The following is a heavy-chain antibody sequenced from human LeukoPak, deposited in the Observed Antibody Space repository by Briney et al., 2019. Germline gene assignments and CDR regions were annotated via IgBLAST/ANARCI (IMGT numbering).Heavy chain of an antibody. Sequence: SETLSLTCTVSGGSISSGGYYWSWIRQHPGKGLEWIGYIYYSGGTYYNPSLKSRVTISVDTSKNQFSLKLSSVTAADTAVYYCARGPCSGGSCYSVNWFDPWGQGTLVTVSS. CDR1: GGSISSGGYY. D-gene: IGHD2-15*01. J-gene: IGHJ5*02. CDR2: IYYSGGT. CDR3: ARGPCSGGSCYSVNWFDP. V-gene: IGHV4-31*03.